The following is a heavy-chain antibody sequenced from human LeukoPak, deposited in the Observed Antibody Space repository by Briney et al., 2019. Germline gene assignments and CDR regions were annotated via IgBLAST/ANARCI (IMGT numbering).Heavy chain of an antibody. CDR1: GGTFSSHA. CDR2: IIPIFGTA. Sequence: SVKVSCKAFGGTFSSHAISWVRQAPGQGLEWMGGIIPIFGTANSAQKFQGRVTITADISTTTADLELSSLRSEDTAMYYCAREGLGTEMLKAFEYWGQGTLVTVSS. D-gene: IGHD5-18*01. V-gene: IGHV1-69*06. J-gene: IGHJ4*02. CDR3: AREGLGTEMLKAFEY.